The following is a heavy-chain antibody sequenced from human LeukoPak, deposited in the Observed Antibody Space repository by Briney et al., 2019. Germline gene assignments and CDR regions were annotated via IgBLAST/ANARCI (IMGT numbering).Heavy chain of an antibody. Sequence: ASVKVSCKASGYTFTGYYMHWVRQAPRQRLECMGWINPNSGGTNYAQKFQGRVTMTRDTSISTAYMELSRLRSDDTAVYYCAREGDYSGYDLGIDYWGQGTLVTVSS. CDR2: INPNSGGT. CDR1: GYTFTGYY. V-gene: IGHV1-2*02. CDR3: AREGDYSGYDLGIDY. D-gene: IGHD5-12*01. J-gene: IGHJ4*02.